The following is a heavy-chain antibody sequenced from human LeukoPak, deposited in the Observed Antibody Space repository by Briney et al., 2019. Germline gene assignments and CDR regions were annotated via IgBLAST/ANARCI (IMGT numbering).Heavy chain of an antibody. J-gene: IGHJ4*02. V-gene: IGHV4-4*07. CDR2: IYTSGST. CDR3: ARGWLQSGFDS. D-gene: IGHD5-24*01. CDR1: GGSISSYY. Sequence: TSSETLSLTCTVSGGSISSYYWSWIRQPAGKGLEWIGRIYTSGSTNYNPSLKSRVTMSVDTSKNQFSLQLNSVTPEDTAVYYCARGWLQSGFDSWGQGTLVTVSS.